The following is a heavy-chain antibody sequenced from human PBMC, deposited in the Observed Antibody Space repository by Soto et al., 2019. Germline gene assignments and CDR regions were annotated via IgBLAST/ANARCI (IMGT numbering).Heavy chain of an antibody. D-gene: IGHD5-12*01. J-gene: IGHJ4*02. Sequence: ASVKVSCKASGYTFTSYTMHWVRQAPGQRLEWMGWINAGNGNTKYSQKLQGRVTITRDTSASTVFIELSSLTSEDTALYYCARVQGNSGYDPLDFWGLGTLVTVSS. CDR2: INAGNGNT. V-gene: IGHV1-3*01. CDR1: GYTFTSYT. CDR3: ARVQGNSGYDPLDF.